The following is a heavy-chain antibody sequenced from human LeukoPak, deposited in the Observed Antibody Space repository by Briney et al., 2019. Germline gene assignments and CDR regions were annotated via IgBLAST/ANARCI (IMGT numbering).Heavy chain of an antibody. Sequence: GGSLRLSCAASGFTFSSYSMNWVRQAPGKGLEWVSSISSSSSYIYYADSVKGRFTISRDNAKNSLYLQMNSLRAEDTAVYYCANFPDLSRPPYSSRYYYMDVWGKGTTVTVSS. J-gene: IGHJ6*03. CDR3: ANFPDLSRPPYSSRYYYMDV. D-gene: IGHD6-13*01. V-gene: IGHV3-21*01. CDR2: ISSSSSYI. CDR1: GFTFSSYS.